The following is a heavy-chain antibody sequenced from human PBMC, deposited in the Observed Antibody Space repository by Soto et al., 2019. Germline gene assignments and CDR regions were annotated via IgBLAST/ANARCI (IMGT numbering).Heavy chain of an antibody. D-gene: IGHD3-9*01. CDR3: ARASDNPGYYYDY. J-gene: IGHJ4*02. CDR2: IYYSGST. CDR1: GGSISSGDYY. Sequence: PSETLSLTCTVSGGSISSGDYYWSWIRQPPGKGLEWIGYIYYSGSTYYNPSLKSRVTISVDTSKNQFSLYLNSVTAADTAVYYCARASDNPGYYYDYWGQGTLVTVSS. V-gene: IGHV4-30-4*02.